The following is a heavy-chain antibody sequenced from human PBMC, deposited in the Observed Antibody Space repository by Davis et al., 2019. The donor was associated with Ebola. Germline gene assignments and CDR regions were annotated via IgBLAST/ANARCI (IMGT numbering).Heavy chain of an antibody. Sequence: GESLKISCAASGFTFFSYAMHWVRQAPGKGLEWVAVISSDGSNKYYADSVKGRFTVSRDNSKSTLYLQMDSLRADDTAVYYCAKSFLITGSHMSEFRGVDYWGQGTVVTVSS. CDR3: AKSFLITGSHMSEFRGVDY. V-gene: IGHV3-30-3*01. J-gene: IGHJ4*02. CDR2: ISSDGSNK. D-gene: IGHD2-8*02. CDR1: GFTFFSYA.